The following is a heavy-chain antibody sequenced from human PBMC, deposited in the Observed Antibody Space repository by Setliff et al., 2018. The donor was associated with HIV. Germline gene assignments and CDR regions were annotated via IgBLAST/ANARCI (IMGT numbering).Heavy chain of an antibody. Sequence: SETLSLTCTVSHDSISRDYYWAWIRQPPGKGLEWIGAIYYTGSTYYNPSLRSRVTISVDTSKNQFSLKLSSVTAADTAVYYCARGRSGSSWSLDYWGQGTLVTVSS. D-gene: IGHD6-13*01. CDR3: ARGRSGSSWSLDY. CDR2: IYYTGST. J-gene: IGHJ4*02. V-gene: IGHV4-38-2*02. CDR1: HDSISRDYY.